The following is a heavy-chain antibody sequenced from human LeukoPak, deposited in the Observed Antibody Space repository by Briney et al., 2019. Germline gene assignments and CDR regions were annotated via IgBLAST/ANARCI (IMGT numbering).Heavy chain of an antibody. CDR3: ARESYDILTGDDAFDI. CDR2: INPNSGGT. J-gene: IGHJ3*02. CDR1: GYTFIGYY. V-gene: IGHV1-2*02. D-gene: IGHD3-9*01. Sequence: ASVKVSCKASGYTFIGYYIHWVRQAPGHGLEWMGWINPNSGGTNYAQKFQGRVTMTRDTSISTAYMELSGLRSDDTAVYYCARESYDILTGDDAFDIWGQGTMVTVSS.